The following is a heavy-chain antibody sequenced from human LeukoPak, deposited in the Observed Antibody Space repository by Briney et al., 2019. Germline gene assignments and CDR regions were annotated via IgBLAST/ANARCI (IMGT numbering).Heavy chain of an antibody. CDR1: GFTFSSYS. CDR2: ISSSSSYI. V-gene: IGHV3-21*01. CDR3: ARLERESYSLDH. Sequence: GGSLRLSCAASGFTFSSYSMNWVRQAPGKGLEWVSSISSSSSYIYYADSVKGRFTISRDNAKNSLYLQMNSLRAEDTAVYYCARLERESYSLDHWGQGTLVTVSS. J-gene: IGHJ4*02. D-gene: IGHD1-26*01.